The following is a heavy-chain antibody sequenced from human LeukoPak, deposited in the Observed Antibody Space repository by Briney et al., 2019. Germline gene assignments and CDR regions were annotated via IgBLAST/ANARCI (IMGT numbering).Heavy chain of an antibody. D-gene: IGHD3-16*01. V-gene: IGHV1-69*05. Sequence: SVKVSCKASGGTLSSYAISWVRQAPGQGLEWMGRIIPIFGTANYAQKFQGRVTITTDESTSTAYTELSSLRSEDTAVYYCARSGYHYQFDYWGQGTLVTVSS. CDR3: ARSGYHYQFDY. CDR2: IIPIFGTA. CDR1: GGTLSSYA. J-gene: IGHJ4*02.